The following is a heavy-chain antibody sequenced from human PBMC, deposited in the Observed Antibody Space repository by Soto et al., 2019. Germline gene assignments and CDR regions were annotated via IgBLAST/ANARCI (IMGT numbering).Heavy chain of an antibody. CDR3: SRHCGDDIAAAGTWWFET. V-gene: IGHV5-51*01. J-gene: IGHJ5*02. CDR2: IYPDESDI. CDR1: GYSFAKYW. D-gene: IGHD6-13*01. Sequence: PGESLKSSFSGSGYSFAKYWIGWVRQMPGKVLELVGIIYPDESDIKYSPSFQGQVTISADKSISTAYLQWSSLKASDTAMYYWSRHCGDDIAAAGTWWFETWGQGTMVTVSS.